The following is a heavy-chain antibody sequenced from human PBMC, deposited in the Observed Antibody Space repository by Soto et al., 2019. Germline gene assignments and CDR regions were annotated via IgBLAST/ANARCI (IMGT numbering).Heavy chain of an antibody. CDR3: ARDIVATVYQPRSKGSYYYYGMDV. J-gene: IGHJ6*02. D-gene: IGHD5-12*01. V-gene: IGHV1-2*04. CDR2: INPNSGGT. Sequence: ASVKVSCKASGYTFTGYYMHWVRQAPGQGLEWMGWINPNSGGTNYAQKFQGWVTMTRDTSISTAYMELSRLRSDDTAVYYCARDIVATVYQPRSKGSYYYYGMDVWGQGTTVTVSS. CDR1: GYTFTGYY.